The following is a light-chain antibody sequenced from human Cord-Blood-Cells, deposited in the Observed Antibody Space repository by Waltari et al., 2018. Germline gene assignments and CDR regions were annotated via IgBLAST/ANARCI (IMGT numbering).Light chain of an antibody. J-gene: IGKJ4*01. CDR1: QSVSSN. CDR3: QQYNNWPPLT. CDR2: GAS. V-gene: IGKV3-15*01. Sequence: EIVMTQSPATLSVSPGERATLSCRASQSVSSNLAWYQQKPGQAPRLIIYGASTRATVIPARFSGSGSGTAFTLTISSLQSEDFAVYYGQQYNNWPPLTFGGGTKVEIK.